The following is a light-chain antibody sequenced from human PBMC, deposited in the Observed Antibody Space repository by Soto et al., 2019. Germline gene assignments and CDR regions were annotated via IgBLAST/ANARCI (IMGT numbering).Light chain of an antibody. CDR2: EVS. V-gene: IGLV2-14*01. Sequence: QSALTQTASVSGSPGQSITISCTGTSSDVGGYNYVSWYQQHPGKAPKLIIYEVSNRPSGVSYRFSGSKSGNTASLTISGLQAEDEANYYCASYTSTDNYVVLGGGTKLTVL. CDR3: ASYTSTDNYVV. CDR1: SSDVGGYNY. J-gene: IGLJ2*01.